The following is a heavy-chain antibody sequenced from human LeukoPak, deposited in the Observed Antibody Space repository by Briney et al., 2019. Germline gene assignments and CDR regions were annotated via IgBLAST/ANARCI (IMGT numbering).Heavy chain of an antibody. D-gene: IGHD4-17*01. CDR1: GGSFSGYY. CDR3: ARVAVTTIYYYYYGMDV. CDR2: INHSGST. Sequence: PSETLSLTCAVYGGSFSGYYWSWIRQPPGKGLEWIGEINHSGSTNYNPSLESRVTISVDTSKNQFSLKLSSVTAADTAVYYCARVAVTTIYYYYYGMDVWGQGTTVTVSS. V-gene: IGHV4-34*01. J-gene: IGHJ6*02.